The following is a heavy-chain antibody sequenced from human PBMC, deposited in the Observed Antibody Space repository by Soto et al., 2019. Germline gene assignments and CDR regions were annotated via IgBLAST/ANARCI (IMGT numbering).Heavy chain of an antibody. Sequence: EVQLVQSGAEVKKPGESLKISCKGSGYSFTSYWIGWVRQMPGKGREGMGIIYPGDSDTRYRPSFQGQVPISADKSISTAYLQWSSLKASDTAMYYCARVLVRGFYYYYGMDVWGQGTTVTVSS. V-gene: IGHV5-51*01. CDR1: GYSFTSYW. D-gene: IGHD3-10*01. CDR3: ARVLVRGFYYYYGMDV. J-gene: IGHJ6*02. CDR2: IYPGDSDT.